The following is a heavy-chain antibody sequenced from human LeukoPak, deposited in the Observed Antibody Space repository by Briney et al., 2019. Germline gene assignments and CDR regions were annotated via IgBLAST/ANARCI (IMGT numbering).Heavy chain of an antibody. D-gene: IGHD6-19*01. CDR2: IIPIFGTA. Sequence: SVKVSCKASGGTFSSYAISWVRQAPGQGLEWMGGIIPIFGTANYAQKFQGRVSMTTDTSTSTAYMDLRSLRSDDTAVYYCARDLRYSSGWSASGMDVWGKGTTVTISS. CDR1: GGTFSSYA. V-gene: IGHV1-69*05. CDR3: ARDLRYSSGWSASGMDV. J-gene: IGHJ6*03.